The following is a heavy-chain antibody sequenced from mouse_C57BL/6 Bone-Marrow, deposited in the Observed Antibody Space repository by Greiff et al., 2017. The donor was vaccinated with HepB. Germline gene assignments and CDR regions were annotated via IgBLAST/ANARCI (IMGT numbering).Heavy chain of an antibody. J-gene: IGHJ2*01. CDR3: ARVGWDGY. CDR1: GYTFTSYG. Sequence: VKVVESGAELARPGASVKLSCKASGYTFTSYGISWVKQRTGQGLEWIGEIYPRSGNTYYNEKFKGKATLTADKSSSTAYMERRSLTSEDSAVYFCARVGWDGYWGQGTTLTVSS. D-gene: IGHD4-1*01. CDR2: IYPRSGNT. V-gene: IGHV1-81*01.